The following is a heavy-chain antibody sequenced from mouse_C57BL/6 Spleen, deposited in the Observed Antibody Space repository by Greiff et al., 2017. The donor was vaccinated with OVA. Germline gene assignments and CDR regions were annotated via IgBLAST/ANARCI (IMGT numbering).Heavy chain of an antibody. CDR3: ARGAAQAPWFAY. CDR1: GFTFSDYG. V-gene: IGHV5-17*01. D-gene: IGHD3-2*02. Sequence: DVMLVESGGGLVKPGGSLKLSCAASGFTFSDYGMHWVRQAPEKGLEWVAYISSGSSTTYYADTVKGRFTISRDNAKNTLFLQMTSLRSENTAMYYCARGAAQAPWFAYWGQGTLVTVSA. J-gene: IGHJ3*01. CDR2: ISSGSSTT.